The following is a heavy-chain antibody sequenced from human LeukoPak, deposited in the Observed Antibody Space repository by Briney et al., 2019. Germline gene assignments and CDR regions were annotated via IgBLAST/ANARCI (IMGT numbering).Heavy chain of an antibody. CDR1: RFTFTRHA. J-gene: IGHJ4*02. CDR2: ISGSSSHT. D-gene: IGHD2-2*02. Sequence: GGSLRLSCAASRFTFTRHAMSWVRQAPGKGLEWVSGISGSSSHTKDADFVRGRFTIYRDNSRNTLFLQLNSLTAEDTAVYYCAKEHDYTNAAPEWGFDSWGQGSLVIVSS. V-gene: IGHV3-23*01. CDR3: AKEHDYTNAAPEWGFDS.